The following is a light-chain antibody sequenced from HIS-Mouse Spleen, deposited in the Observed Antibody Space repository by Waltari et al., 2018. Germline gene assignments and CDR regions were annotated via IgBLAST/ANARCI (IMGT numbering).Light chain of an antibody. CDR1: SCDGGGSNY. J-gene: IGLJ2*01. Sequence: QSPLTQPPSSSRSPGRSFPTSFTSSSCDGGGSNYFSSYQQHTGKDPKLMIYEVSKRPSGVPDRFSGSRSGNAASLTVSGLQAEDEADSYCSSYAGSNKLVFGGGTKLTVL. V-gene: IGLV2-8*01. CDR3: SSYAGSNKLV. CDR2: EVS.